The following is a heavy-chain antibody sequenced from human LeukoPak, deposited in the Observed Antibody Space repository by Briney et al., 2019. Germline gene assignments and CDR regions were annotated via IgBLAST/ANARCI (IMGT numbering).Heavy chain of an antibody. V-gene: IGHV4-34*01. Sequence: SETLSLTCAVYGGSFSGYYWSWIRRLPGKGLEWIGEINHSGSTNYNPSLKSRVTISVDTSKNQFSLKLSSVTAADTAVYYCARGRPGSSGWYDDYWGQGTLVTVSS. CDR3: ARGRPGSSGWYDDY. J-gene: IGHJ4*02. D-gene: IGHD6-19*01. CDR2: INHSGST. CDR1: GGSFSGYY.